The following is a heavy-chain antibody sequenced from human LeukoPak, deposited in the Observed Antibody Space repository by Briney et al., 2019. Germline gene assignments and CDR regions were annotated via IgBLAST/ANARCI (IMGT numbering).Heavy chain of an antibody. CDR3: ARDRGIVATITVFDP. J-gene: IGHJ5*02. CDR1: GGTFSGYY. V-gene: IGHV4-34*01. Sequence: SETLSRTGAGYGGTFSGYYWSWIRQPPGKGLEWIGEINHSGSTNYNPSLKSRVTISVDTSKNQFSLKLSSVTAADTAVYYCARDRGIVATITVFDPWGQGTLVTVSS. CDR2: INHSGST. D-gene: IGHD5-12*01.